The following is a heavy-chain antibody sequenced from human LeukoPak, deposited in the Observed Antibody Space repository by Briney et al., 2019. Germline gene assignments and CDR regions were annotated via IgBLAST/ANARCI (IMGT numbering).Heavy chain of an antibody. CDR2: IRSKAYGGTT. Sequence: PGGSLRLSCTASGFTFGDYAMSWVRQAPGKGLEWVGFIRSKAYGGTTEYAASGKGRFTILRDDSKSIAYLQMNSLKTEDTAVYYCSYDFWSGYYPSLDYWGQGTLVTVSS. V-gene: IGHV3-49*04. CDR3: SYDFWSGYYPSLDY. CDR1: GFTFGDYA. D-gene: IGHD3-3*01. J-gene: IGHJ4*02.